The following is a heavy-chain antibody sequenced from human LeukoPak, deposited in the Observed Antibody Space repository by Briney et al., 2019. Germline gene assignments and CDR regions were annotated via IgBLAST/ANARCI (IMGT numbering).Heavy chain of an antibody. J-gene: IGHJ4*02. Sequence: GGSLRLSCAASGLTFSRDWMSWVRQPPGQGLEWVATIKQDASEEYYVDSVNGRFTISRDNAKNSLYLQMNSLRAEDTAVYYCASSGDYSSSSVFYWGQGTLVTVSS. CDR2: IKQDASEE. CDR3: ASSGDYSSSSVFY. V-gene: IGHV3-7*01. D-gene: IGHD6-6*01. CDR1: GLTFSRDW.